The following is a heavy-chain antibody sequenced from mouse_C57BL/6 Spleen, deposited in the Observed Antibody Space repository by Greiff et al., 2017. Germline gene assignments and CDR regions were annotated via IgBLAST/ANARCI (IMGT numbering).Heavy chain of an antibody. J-gene: IGHJ2*01. V-gene: IGHV5-17*01. CDR3: ARNWDGDY. D-gene: IGHD4-1*01. Sequence: EVQLVESGGGLVKPGGSLKLSCAASGFTFSDSGMHWVRQAPEKGLEWVAYISSGSSTIYYADTVKGRFTISRDNAKNTLFLPMTSLRSEDTAMYYCARNWDGDYWGQGTTLTVSS. CDR2: ISSGSSTI. CDR1: GFTFSDSG.